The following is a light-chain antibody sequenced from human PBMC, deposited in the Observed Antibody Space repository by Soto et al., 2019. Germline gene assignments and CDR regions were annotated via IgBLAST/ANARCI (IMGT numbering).Light chain of an antibody. CDR1: SYNIGNNA. V-gene: IGLV1-36*01. CDR2: YDD. J-gene: IGLJ1*01. Sequence: QSVLTQPPSVSEAPRQRVTISCSGSSYNIGNNAVNWYQQLPGKAPKLLIYYDDLLPSGVSDRFSGSKSGTSDSLAISGLQSEDEADYYWAAWDYSLNGYVFGTGTKLTVL. CDR3: AAWDYSLNGYV.